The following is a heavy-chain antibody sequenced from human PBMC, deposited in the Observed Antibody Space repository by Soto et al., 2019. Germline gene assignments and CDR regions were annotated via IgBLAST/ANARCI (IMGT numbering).Heavy chain of an antibody. CDR2: IDQTGAST. J-gene: IGHJ4*02. CDR1: GFIFSGHT. D-gene: IGHD5-12*01. Sequence: EVQLLESGGALVQPGGSLRLSCAASGFIFSGHTMSLVREDPGTGLEWVSSIDQTGASTHYADSLKGRFTISRDNSRNTLDLQMNSRRAADTALYYCVSWLFAHFDHWCQGTPVTVSS. CDR3: VSWLFAHFDH. V-gene: IGHV3-23*05.